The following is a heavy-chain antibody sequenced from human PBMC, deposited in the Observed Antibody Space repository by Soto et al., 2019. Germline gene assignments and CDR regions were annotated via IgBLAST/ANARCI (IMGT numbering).Heavy chain of an antibody. CDR1: GFTFSSYS. D-gene: IGHD6-19*01. J-gene: IGHJ4*02. Sequence: GGSLRLSCSASGFTFSSYSMHWVRPAPGKGLEYVSAISSNGGSTYYADSVKGRFTISRDNSKNTLYLQMSSLRAEDTAVYYCVKGIAVAGTRTRAEFDYWGQGTLVTVSS. CDR2: ISSNGGST. V-gene: IGHV3-64D*08. CDR3: VKGIAVAGTRTRAEFDY.